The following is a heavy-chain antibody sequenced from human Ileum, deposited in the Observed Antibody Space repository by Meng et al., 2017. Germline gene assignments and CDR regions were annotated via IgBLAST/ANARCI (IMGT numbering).Heavy chain of an antibody. CDR1: GYTFTDYG. V-gene: IGHV1-18*01. Sequence: QVQLVQSGAEVKKPGASVTVSCKASGYTFTDYGISWVRQAPGQRLQWLGWVSGYSGQSHYAQRVQDRAAMTTDTSTNTAYMELRSLRSDDTAVYYCAKDSVATATQFDSWGQGTLVTVSS. CDR3: AKDSVATATQFDS. J-gene: IGHJ4*02. D-gene: IGHD5-12*01. CDR2: VSGYSGQS.